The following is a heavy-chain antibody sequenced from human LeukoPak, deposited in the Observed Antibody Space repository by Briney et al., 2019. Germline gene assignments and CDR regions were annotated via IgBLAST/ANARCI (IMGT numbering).Heavy chain of an antibody. V-gene: IGHV6-1*01. CDR2: TYYRSKWYT. J-gene: IGHJ2*01. D-gene: IGHD3-22*01. CDR3: ARPGSGYYPVSPKQDWYFDL. CDR1: GDSVSSDSAA. Sequence: SQTLSLTCAISGDSVSSDSAAWNWIRQSPSRGLEWLGRTYYRSKWYTDYAVSVKSRMTINPDTSKNQFSLHLNSVTPEDTAVYYCARPGSGYYPVSPKQDWYFDLWGRGTLVSVSS.